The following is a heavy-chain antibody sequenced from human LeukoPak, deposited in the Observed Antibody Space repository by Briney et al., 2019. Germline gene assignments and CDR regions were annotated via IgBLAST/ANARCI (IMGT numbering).Heavy chain of an antibody. CDR2: ISSSSSYT. J-gene: IGHJ4*02. D-gene: IGHD3-16*01. Sequence: PGGSLRLSCAASGFTFSDYYMSWIRQAPGKGLEWVSYISSSSSYTNYADSVKGRFTISRDNAKNSLYLQMNSLRAEDTAVYYCARDLGGVTNFDYWGQGTLVTVSS. CDR1: GFTFSDYY. CDR3: ARDLGGVTNFDY. V-gene: IGHV3-11*06.